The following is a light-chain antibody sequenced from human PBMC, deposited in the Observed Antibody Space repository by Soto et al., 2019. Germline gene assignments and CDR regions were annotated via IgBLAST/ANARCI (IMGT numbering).Light chain of an antibody. V-gene: IGKV3-11*01. J-gene: IGKJ4*01. CDR1: QSIRNY. CDR3: QQRNDWVT. Sequence: EVVLTQSPATLSFSPGERATLSCRAIQSIRNYLAWYQQKPGQAPRLLIYDASNRATGIPARFSGSGSGTDFILTIRSLEPEDSGVYYCQQRNDWVTFGGGTKVEIK. CDR2: DAS.